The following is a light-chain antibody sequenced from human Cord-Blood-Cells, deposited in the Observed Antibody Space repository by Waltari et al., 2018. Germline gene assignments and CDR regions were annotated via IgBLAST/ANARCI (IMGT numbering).Light chain of an antibody. CDR2: DAS. J-gene: IGKJ1*01. CDR3: QERSNWWT. CDR1: QSVSSY. Sequence: EIVLTQSPATLSLSPGERATLSCRASQSVSSYLAWYQQKPGQAPRRLIYDASNRATGIPARFSGSGSGTDFTLTISSLEPEDFAVYCCQERSNWWTFGQGTKVEIK. V-gene: IGKV3-11*01.